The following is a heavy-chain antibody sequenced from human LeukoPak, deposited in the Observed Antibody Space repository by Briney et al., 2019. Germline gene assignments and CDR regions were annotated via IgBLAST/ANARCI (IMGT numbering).Heavy chain of an antibody. Sequence: GGSLRLSCAASGFTFSNYVMNWVRQAPGKGLEWVSTITGSGGSTYYADSVKGRFTISRDNSKNTLNLQMSSLRAEDTAVYYCARSKDGYNIYDYWGQGTLVIVSS. CDR1: GFTFSNYV. J-gene: IGHJ4*02. V-gene: IGHV3-23*01. CDR2: ITGSGGST. D-gene: IGHD5-24*01. CDR3: ARSKDGYNIYDY.